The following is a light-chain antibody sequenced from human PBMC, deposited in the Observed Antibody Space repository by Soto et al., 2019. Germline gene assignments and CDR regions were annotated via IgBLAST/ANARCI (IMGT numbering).Light chain of an antibody. J-gene: IGKJ1*01. Sequence: ETVLTQSPGTLSLSPGERATLSCRASQTIRSNYLAWYRQTPGQAPRLLIYGASNRATGIADRFSGSGSGTDFTLIISGLEPEDFALYYCQQYGSSPCTFGQRTKVEIK. CDR1: QTIRSNY. V-gene: IGKV3-20*01. CDR2: GAS. CDR3: QQYGSSPCT.